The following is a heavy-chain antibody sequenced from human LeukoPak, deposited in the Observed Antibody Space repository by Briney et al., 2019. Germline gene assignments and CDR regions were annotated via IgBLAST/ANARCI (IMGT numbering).Heavy chain of an antibody. J-gene: IGHJ4*02. CDR3: AKSYELFDY. D-gene: IGHD3-3*01. V-gene: IGHV3-30*18. Sequence: AGGSLRLSCAASGFTFSSYGMHWVRQAPGKGLEWVAVISYDGSNKYYADSVKGRFTISRDNSKNTLYLQMNSLRAEDTAVYYCAKSYELFDYWGQGTLVTVSS. CDR1: GFTFSSYG. CDR2: ISYDGSNK.